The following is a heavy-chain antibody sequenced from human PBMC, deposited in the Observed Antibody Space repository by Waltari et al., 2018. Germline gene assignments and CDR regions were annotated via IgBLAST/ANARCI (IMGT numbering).Heavy chain of an antibody. CDR3: ARKWLLISGGMDV. CDR1: GFTFSSYG. D-gene: IGHD5-12*01. CDR2: ISYDGSNK. J-gene: IGHJ6*02. V-gene: IGHV3-30*03. Sequence: QVQLVESGGGVVQPGRSLRLSCAASGFTFSSYGMHWVRQAPGKGLEWVAVISYDGSNKYYADSVKGRFTISRDNSKNSLYLQMNSLRAEDTAVYYCARKWLLISGGMDVWGQGTTVTVSS.